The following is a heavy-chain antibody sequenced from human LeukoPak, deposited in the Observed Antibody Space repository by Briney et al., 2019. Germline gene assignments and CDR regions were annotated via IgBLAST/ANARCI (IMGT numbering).Heavy chain of an antibody. CDR2: ISYDGSNK. CDR1: GFTFSSYA. J-gene: IGHJ4*02. D-gene: IGHD3-22*01. CDR3: ARDSWHYDSSGYFN. V-gene: IGHV3-30-3*01. Sequence: AGGSLRLSCAASGFTFSSYAMHWVRQAPGKGLEWVAVISYDGSNKYYADSVKGRFTISRDNSKNTLYLQMNSLRAEDTAVYYCARDSWHYDSSGYFNWGQGTLVTVSS.